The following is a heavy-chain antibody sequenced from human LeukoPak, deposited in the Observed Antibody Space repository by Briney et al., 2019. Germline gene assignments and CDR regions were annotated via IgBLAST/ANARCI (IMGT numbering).Heavy chain of an antibody. Sequence: GGSLRLSCAASGFTFSSYGMHWVRQAPGKGLEWVAVISYDGSNKYYADSVKGRFTISRDNSKNTLYLQMNSLRAEDTAVYYCAKERPIDYWGQGTLVTVSS. J-gene: IGHJ4*02. CDR3: AKERPIDY. CDR1: GFTFSSYG. CDR2: ISYDGSNK. V-gene: IGHV3-30*18.